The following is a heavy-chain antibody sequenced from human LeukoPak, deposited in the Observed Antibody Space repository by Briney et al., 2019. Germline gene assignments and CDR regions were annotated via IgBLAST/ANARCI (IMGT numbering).Heavy chain of an antibody. Sequence: GGSLRLSCAASGFTLSNYAMSWVRQAPGKGLGWVSAISGIGSNTDYADSVKGRFTISRDNYKRILYLQMDSLRAEDTALYFCVKHRPLTVVTGEFDYWGQGTLVTVSS. CDR1: GFTLSNYA. D-gene: IGHD2-21*02. J-gene: IGHJ4*02. CDR3: VKHRPLTVVTGEFDY. V-gene: IGHV3-23*01. CDR2: ISGIGSNT.